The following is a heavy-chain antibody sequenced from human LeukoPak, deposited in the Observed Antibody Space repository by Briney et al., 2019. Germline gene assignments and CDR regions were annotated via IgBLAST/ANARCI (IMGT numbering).Heavy chain of an antibody. CDR2: IYYSGST. CDR3: ARVNRRDGYNY. CDR1: GGSISSSSYY. J-gene: IGHJ4*02. Sequence: SETLSLTCTVSGGSISSSSYYWGWIRQPPGKGLEWIGSIYYSGSTYYNPSLRSRVTISVDTSKNQFSLKLSSVTAADTAVYYCARVNRRDGYNYWGQGTLVTVSS. D-gene: IGHD5-24*01. V-gene: IGHV4-39*07.